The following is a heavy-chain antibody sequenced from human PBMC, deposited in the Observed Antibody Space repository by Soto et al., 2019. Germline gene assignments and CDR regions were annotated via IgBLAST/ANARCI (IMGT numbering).Heavy chain of an antibody. CDR2: TYYRSKWYD. V-gene: IGHV6-1*01. Sequence: SQTLSLTCAISGDSVSSNRAAWNWIRQSPSRGLEWLGRTYYRSKWYDDYAVSVKGRITINPDTSKNQFSLHLNSVTPEDTAVYYFASEGAASTDYGGNIDYWGPGTLVTVSS. CDR3: ASEGAASTDYGGNIDY. J-gene: IGHJ4*02. CDR1: GDSVSSNRAA. D-gene: IGHD2-15*01.